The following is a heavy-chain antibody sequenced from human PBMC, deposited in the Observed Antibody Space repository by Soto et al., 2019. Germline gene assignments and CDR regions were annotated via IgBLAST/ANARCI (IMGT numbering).Heavy chain of an antibody. V-gene: IGHV3-9*01. CDR1: GFTFDDYA. D-gene: IGHD2-2*01. CDR3: AKDLERVGYCSSTSCYGGGSEFDY. J-gene: IGHJ4*02. CDR2: ISWNSGSI. Sequence: EVQLVESGGGLVQPGRSLRLSCAASGFTFDDYAMHWVRQAPGKGLEWVSGISWNSGSIGYADSVKGRFTISRDNAKNSLYLQMNSLRAEDTALYYCAKDLERVGYCSSTSCYGGGSEFDYWGQGTLVTVSS.